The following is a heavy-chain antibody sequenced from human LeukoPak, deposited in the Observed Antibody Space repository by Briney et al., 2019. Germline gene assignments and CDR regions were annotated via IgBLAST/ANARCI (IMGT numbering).Heavy chain of an antibody. CDR1: GFSISSYS. CDR3: ARGMRGDWFDP. J-gene: IGHJ5*02. D-gene: IGHD3-16*01. Sequence: PGGSLTLSCAVSGFSISSYSMNWLRQAPGKGLEWVSSISSSSSYIYYPDLVKGRFTIIRDNAKNSLYLQMNSLRAEDTAVYYCARGMRGDWFDPWGQGTLVTVSS. V-gene: IGHV3-21*01. CDR2: ISSSSSYI.